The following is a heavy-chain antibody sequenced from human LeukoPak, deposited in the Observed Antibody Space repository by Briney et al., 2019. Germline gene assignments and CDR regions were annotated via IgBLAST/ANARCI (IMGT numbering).Heavy chain of an antibody. CDR2: ISSSSSYI. Sequence: GGSLSLSCAASGFTFSSYSMNWVRQAPGKGLEWVSSISSSSSYIYYADSVKGRFTISRDNAKNSLYLQMNSLRAEDTAVYYCATTYCSSTSCYRGGYFDYWGQGTLVTVSS. D-gene: IGHD2-2*02. V-gene: IGHV3-21*01. J-gene: IGHJ4*02. CDR3: ATTYCSSTSCYRGGYFDY. CDR1: GFTFSSYS.